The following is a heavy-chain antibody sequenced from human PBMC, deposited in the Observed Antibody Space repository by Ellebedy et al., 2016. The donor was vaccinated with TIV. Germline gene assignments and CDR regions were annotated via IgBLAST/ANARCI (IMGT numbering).Heavy chain of an antibody. CDR1: GDSISNYF. Sequence: PGGSLRLSCTVSGDSISNYFWNWIRQPPGKGLEWIGYIYSSGSTNYNPSLKSRVIISLDMSKNQFSLNLSSVTAADTAVYYCAREVYDILTGSSGGLDVWGQGTTVTVS. J-gene: IGHJ6*02. V-gene: IGHV4-59*01. D-gene: IGHD3-9*01. CDR2: IYSSGST. CDR3: AREVYDILTGSSGGLDV.